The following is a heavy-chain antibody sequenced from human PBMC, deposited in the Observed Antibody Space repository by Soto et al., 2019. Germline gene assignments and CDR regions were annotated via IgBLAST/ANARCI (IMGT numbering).Heavy chain of an antibody. J-gene: IGHJ4*02. CDR2: IIPILGIA. CDR1: GGTFSSYT. V-gene: IGHV1-69*02. D-gene: IGHD3-22*01. CDR3: ATSAYYYDSSGYYYDFDY. Sequence: SVKVSCKASGGTFSSYTISWVRQAPGQGLEWMGRIIPILGIANYAQKFQGRVTITADKSTSTAYMELSSLRSEDTAVYYCATSAYYYDSSGYYYDFDYWGQGTLVTSPQ.